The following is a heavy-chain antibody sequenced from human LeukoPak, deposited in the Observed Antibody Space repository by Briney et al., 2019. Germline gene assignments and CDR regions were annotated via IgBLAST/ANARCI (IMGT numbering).Heavy chain of an antibody. CDR2: IKSKTDGGTT. D-gene: IGHD2-15*01. CDR3: TREDIVVVVAATGAFDI. CDR1: GFTFSNAW. J-gene: IGHJ3*02. V-gene: IGHV3-15*01. Sequence: GGSLRLSCAASGFTFSNAWMSWVRQAPGKGLEWFGRIKSKTDGGTTDYAAPVKGRFTISRDDSKNTLYLQMNSLKTEDTALYYCTREDIVVVVAATGAFDIWGQGTRVTVSS.